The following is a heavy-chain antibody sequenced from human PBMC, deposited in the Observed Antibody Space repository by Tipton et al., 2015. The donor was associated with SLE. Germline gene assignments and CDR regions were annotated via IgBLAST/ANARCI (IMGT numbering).Heavy chain of an antibody. CDR1: GGSITSNIHY. CDR3: ARDERVRGVLGY. Sequence: TLSLTCSVSGGSITSNIHYWGWIRQPPGKGLEWIGYMYFSGKANYNPSLKSRVTISLDTSKNQFSLKLSSVTAADTAVYYCARDERVRGVLGYWGQGTLVTVSS. CDR2: MYFSGKA. D-gene: IGHD3-10*01. J-gene: IGHJ4*02. V-gene: IGHV4-61*05.